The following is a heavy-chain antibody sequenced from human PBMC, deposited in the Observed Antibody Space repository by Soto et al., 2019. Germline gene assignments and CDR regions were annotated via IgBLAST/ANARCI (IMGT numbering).Heavy chain of an antibody. CDR2: INAGNGNT. V-gene: IGHV1-3*01. CDR3: ARGGVTTYYYYYYMDV. J-gene: IGHJ6*03. Sequence: ASVKVSCKASGYTFTSYAMHWVRQAPGQRLEWMGWINAGNGNTKYSQKFQGRVTITRDTSASTAYMELSSLRSEDTAVYYCARGGVTTYYYYYYMDVWGKGTTVTVSS. CDR1: GYTFTSYA. D-gene: IGHD4-17*01.